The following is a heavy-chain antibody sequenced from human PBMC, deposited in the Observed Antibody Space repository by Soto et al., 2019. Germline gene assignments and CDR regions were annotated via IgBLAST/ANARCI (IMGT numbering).Heavy chain of an antibody. CDR1: GFTFSHSG. CDR3: AKDTPGTVSR. J-gene: IGHJ4*02. D-gene: IGHD3-10*01. Sequence: QVQLVESGGGVVQPGRSLRLSCAASGFTFSHSGCHWVRQAPGKGLEWVIFISSDGNSQYYGDSVKGRFTISRDNSRNTLYLQMNSLRPEDTAVYYCAKDTPGTVSRWGQGTLVTVSS. CDR2: ISSDGNSQ. V-gene: IGHV3-30*18.